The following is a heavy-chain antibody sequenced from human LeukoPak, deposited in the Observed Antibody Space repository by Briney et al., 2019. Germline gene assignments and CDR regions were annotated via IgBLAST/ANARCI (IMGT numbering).Heavy chain of an antibody. V-gene: IGHV3-23*01. CDR1: GFTFNSHA. Sequence: PGGSLRLSCAASGFTFNSHAMSWVRQAPGKGLEWVSTITGSGSTTYSADSVKGRFTISRDNSKNTLYLQMNSLRAEDTAVYYCAKDLFGYRYGVFDSWSQGTLVTVSS. J-gene: IGHJ4*02. CDR2: ITGSGSTT. CDR3: AKDLFGYRYGVFDS. D-gene: IGHD5-18*01.